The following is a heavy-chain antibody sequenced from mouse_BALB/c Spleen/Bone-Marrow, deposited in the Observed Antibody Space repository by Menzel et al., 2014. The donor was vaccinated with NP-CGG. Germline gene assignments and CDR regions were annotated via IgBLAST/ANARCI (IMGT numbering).Heavy chain of an antibody. J-gene: IGHJ2*01. Sequence: EVKVEESGGGLMQPGGSMKLSCVASGFTFSNYWMNWVRQSPEKGLEWVAEIRLKSNNYATHYAESVKGRFTISRDDSKSSVYLQMNNLRAEDTGIYYCTRGGSSSFDYWGQGTTLTVSS. CDR1: GFTFSNYW. CDR3: TRGGSSSFDY. V-gene: IGHV6-6*02. CDR2: IRLKSNNYAT. D-gene: IGHD1-1*01.